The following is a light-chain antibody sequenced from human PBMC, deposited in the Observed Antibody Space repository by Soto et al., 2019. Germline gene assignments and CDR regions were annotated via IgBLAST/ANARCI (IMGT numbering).Light chain of an antibody. CDR2: WAS. V-gene: IGKV4-1*01. CDR1: QSVFSNSNNKKY. Sequence: DIVMTQSADSLAVSLGERATINCKSSQSVFSNSNNKKYLAWYQQKPGQPHKLLIHWASIRESGVPDRFSGSGSGADFTLTINSLQAEDVAVYYCQQYYSTPWTFGQGTKVEIK. CDR3: QQYYSTPWT. J-gene: IGKJ1*01.